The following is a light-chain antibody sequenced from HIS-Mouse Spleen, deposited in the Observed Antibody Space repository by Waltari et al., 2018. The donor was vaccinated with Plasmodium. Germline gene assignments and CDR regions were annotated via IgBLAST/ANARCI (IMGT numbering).Light chain of an antibody. CDR3: YSTDSSGNHRV. J-gene: IGLJ3*02. CDR2: EDS. CDR1: DFPTQY. V-gene: IGLV3-10*01. Sequence: SYELTQPPSVSVSPGQTARITCSGADFPTQYAYWYQQKSGQAPVLVIYEDSKRPSGIPERFSGSSSGTMATLTISGAQVEDEADYYCYSTDSSGNHRVFGGGTKLTVL.